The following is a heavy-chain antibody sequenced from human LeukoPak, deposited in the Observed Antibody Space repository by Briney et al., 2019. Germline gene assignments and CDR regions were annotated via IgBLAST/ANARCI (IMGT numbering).Heavy chain of an antibody. Sequence: GGSLRLSCAASGFTFSSYSMNWVRQAPGKGLEWVSSISSSSSYIYYADSVKGRFTISRDNAKNSLYLQMNSLRAEDTAVYYCARGRFYGSGIISYFDYWGQGTLVTVSS. CDR1: GFTFSSYS. CDR2: ISSSSSYI. V-gene: IGHV3-21*01. D-gene: IGHD3-10*01. J-gene: IGHJ4*02. CDR3: ARGRFYGSGIISYFDY.